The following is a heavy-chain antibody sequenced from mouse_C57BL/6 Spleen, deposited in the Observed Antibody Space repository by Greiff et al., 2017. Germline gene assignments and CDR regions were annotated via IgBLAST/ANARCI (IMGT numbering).Heavy chain of an antibody. Sequence: VQLQQSGPELVKPGASVKIPCKASGYTFTDYNMDWVKQSHGKSLEWIGDINPNNGGTIYNQKFKGKATLTVDKSSSTAYMELRSLTSEDTAVYYCARRYYGSSPYYFDYWGQGTTLTVSS. D-gene: IGHD1-1*01. J-gene: IGHJ2*01. CDR3: ARRYYGSSPYYFDY. CDR2: INPNNGGT. V-gene: IGHV1-18*01. CDR1: GYTFTDYN.